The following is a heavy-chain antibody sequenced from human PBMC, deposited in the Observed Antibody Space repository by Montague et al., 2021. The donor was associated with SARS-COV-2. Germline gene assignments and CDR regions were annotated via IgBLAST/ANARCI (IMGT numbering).Heavy chain of an antibody. CDR1: GSSISSETHY. CDR3: ASQPIPVTGSGEFDY. D-gene: IGHD6-19*01. Sequence: SETLSLTCTLSGSSISSETHYWGWIRQPPGKGLEWIGSIFYSGSTYYNSSLKSRVSISVDTSKNQFSLRLRSVTAADTAVYYCASQPIPVTGSGEFDYWGPGTLVTVSS. CDR2: IFYSGST. V-gene: IGHV4-39*01. J-gene: IGHJ4*02.